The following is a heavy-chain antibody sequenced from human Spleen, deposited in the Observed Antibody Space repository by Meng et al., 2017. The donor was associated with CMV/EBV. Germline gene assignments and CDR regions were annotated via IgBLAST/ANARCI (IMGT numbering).Heavy chain of an antibody. D-gene: IGHD3-16*01. J-gene: IGHJ4*02. V-gene: IGHV3-21*03. CDR1: GVSFNRYS. CDR3: TTVGIMITFGGVIL. CDR2: IHCGSVYI. Sequence: EVQLVDAGGGVVKPGGSLRFSCVASGVSFNRYSMNWVRQAPGKGLEWVSSIHCGSVYIYYADSVKGRFTISRDNTNNSLYLQMNSLKTEDTAVYYCTTVGIMITFGGVILWGQGTLVTVSS.